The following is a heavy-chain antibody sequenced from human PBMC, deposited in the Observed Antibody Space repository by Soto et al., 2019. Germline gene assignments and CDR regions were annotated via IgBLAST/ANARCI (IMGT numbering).Heavy chain of an antibody. V-gene: IGHV1-69*13. J-gene: IGHJ4*02. CDR1: GGTFSSYA. D-gene: IGHD6-13*01. CDR2: IIPIFGTA. Sequence: ASVKVSCKASGGTFSSYAISWVRQAPGQGLEWMGGIIPIFGTANYAQKFQGRVTITADESTSTAYMELSSLRSEDTAVYYCARDGLSSSWYSWNYFDYWGQGTLVTVSS. CDR3: ARDGLSSSWYSWNYFDY.